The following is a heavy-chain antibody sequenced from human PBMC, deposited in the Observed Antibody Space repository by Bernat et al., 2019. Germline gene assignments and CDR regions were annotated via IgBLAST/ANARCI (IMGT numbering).Heavy chain of an antibody. CDR3: ARSRPEYYFDY. Sequence: QVQLVESGGGLVKPGGSLRLSCAASGFTFSDYYMGWVRQAPGKGLEWVSYISNSGSNIYYADSVRGRFTISRDNAKNLLYLQMNSLRAEDTAVYYCARSRPEYYFDYWGQGTLVTVS. CDR2: ISNSGSNI. CDR1: GFTFSDYY. V-gene: IGHV3-11*01. J-gene: IGHJ4*02.